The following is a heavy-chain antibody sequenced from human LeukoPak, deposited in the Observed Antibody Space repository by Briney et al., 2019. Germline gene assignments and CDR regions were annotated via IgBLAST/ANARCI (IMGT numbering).Heavy chain of an antibody. CDR1: GFTFGDYA. Sequence: TGRSLRLSCTASGFTFGDYAMSWVRQAPGKGLEWVAFIRSKAYGGTTEYAASVKGRFTISRDDSKGIAYLQMNSLKTEDTAVYYCTRDLCSSTSCYAPFDYWGQGTLVTVSS. D-gene: IGHD2-2*01. J-gene: IGHJ4*02. CDR2: IRSKAYGGTT. V-gene: IGHV3-49*04. CDR3: TRDLCSSTSCYAPFDY.